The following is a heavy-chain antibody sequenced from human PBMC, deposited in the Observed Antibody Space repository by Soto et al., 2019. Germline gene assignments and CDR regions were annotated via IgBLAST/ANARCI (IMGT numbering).Heavy chain of an antibody. V-gene: IGHV1-18*01. D-gene: IGHD1-26*01. CDR1: GYTFTSYG. Sequence: ASVKVSCKASGYTFTSYGLSWVRQAPGQGLEWMGRISAYNYNTNYAQKHQGRVTMTTDTSTSTAYMELRSLRSDDTAVYYCARVVGALGHWFDPWGQGTLVTVSS. CDR3: ARVVGALGHWFDP. J-gene: IGHJ5*02. CDR2: ISAYNYNT.